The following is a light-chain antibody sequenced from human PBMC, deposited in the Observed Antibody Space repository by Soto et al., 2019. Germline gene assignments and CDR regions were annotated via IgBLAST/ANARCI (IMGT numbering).Light chain of an antibody. CDR3: QQYNSLWT. J-gene: IGKJ1*01. CDR2: DSS. CDR1: QSISSW. Sequence: DIQMTQSPSTLSASVGDRVTITCRASQSISSWLAWYQQKPGKTSKLLIYDSSSLESGFPSRFSGSGSGTEFTLTISILQPDDFATYYCQQYNSLWTFGQGTKVDIK. V-gene: IGKV1-5*01.